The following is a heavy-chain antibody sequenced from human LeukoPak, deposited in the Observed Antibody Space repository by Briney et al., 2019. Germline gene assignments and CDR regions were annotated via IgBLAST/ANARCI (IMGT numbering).Heavy chain of an antibody. CDR2: LSGSGGST. CDR1: GFTFSSYA. V-gene: IGHV3-23*01. CDR3: AKDEVATAWNAFDI. Sequence: GGSLRLSCAASGFTFSSYAMSWVRQAPGKGLEWVSALSGSGGSTYYADPVKGQFTISRDNSKNTLYLQMNSLRAEDTAVYYCAKDEVATAWNAFDIWGQGTMVTASS. D-gene: IGHD2-21*02. J-gene: IGHJ3*02.